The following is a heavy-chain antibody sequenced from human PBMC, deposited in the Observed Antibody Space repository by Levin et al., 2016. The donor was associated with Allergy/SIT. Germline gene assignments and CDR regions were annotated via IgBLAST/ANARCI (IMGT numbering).Heavy chain of an antibody. D-gene: IGHD3-10*01. CDR2: ISYDGSNK. CDR3: ARDATLLWFGELFLHKPGHFDY. J-gene: IGHJ4*02. CDR1: GFTFSSYA. Sequence: GESLKISCAASGFTFSSYAMHWVRQAPGKGLEWVAVISYDGSNKYYADSVKGRFTISRDNSKNTLYLQMNSLRAEDTAVYYCARDATLLWFGELFLHKPGHFDYWGQGTLVTVSS. V-gene: IGHV3-30-3*01.